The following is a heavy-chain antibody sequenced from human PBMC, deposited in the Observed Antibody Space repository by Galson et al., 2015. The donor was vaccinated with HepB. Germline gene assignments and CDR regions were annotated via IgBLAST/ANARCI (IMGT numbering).Heavy chain of an antibody. CDR3: ARAYNDFWSGPYYYYMDV. V-gene: IGHV1-2*02. CDR1: GYTFTDYY. CDR2: TNPNSGGT. Sequence: SVKVSCKASGYTFTDYYIHWVRQAPGRGLEWMGWTNPNSGGTLSAQKFQARVTMTRDTSISTTYMELSRLRSDDTAVYYCARAYNDFWSGPYYYYMDVWGNGTTVTVSS. J-gene: IGHJ6*03. D-gene: IGHD3-3*01.